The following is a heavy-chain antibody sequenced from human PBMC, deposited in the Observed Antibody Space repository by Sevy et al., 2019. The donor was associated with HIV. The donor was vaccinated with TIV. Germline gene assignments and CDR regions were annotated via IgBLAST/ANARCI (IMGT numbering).Heavy chain of an antibody. V-gene: IGHV3-21*01. CDR3: TRVDYYDTSGSHY. J-gene: IGHJ4*02. CDR2: ISSGSSYK. CDR1: GFTFRDYS. D-gene: IGHD3-22*01. Sequence: GSLRLSCEASGFTFRDYSMNWVRQAPGKGLEWVSSISSGSSYKKYGDSVKGRFTISRDNAKNSLYLQLNSLRAEDTAVYYCTRVDYYDTSGSHYWGQGTLVIVSS.